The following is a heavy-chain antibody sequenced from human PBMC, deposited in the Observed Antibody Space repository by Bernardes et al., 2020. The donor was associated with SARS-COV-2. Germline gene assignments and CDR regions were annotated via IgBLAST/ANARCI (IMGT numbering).Heavy chain of an antibody. Sequence: GGSLRLSCVASGFTLSSYSMNWVRQAPGKGLEWVSYITSSSSNIYYEESVKGRFTISRDNAKNSMYLQMESLRVEDTAVYYCAKDGDIWSGYEYGYMDAWGRGTTVTVSS. CDR2: ITSSSSNI. CDR3: AKDGDIWSGYEYGYMDA. D-gene: IGHD5-12*01. V-gene: IGHV3-48*04. J-gene: IGHJ6*03. CDR1: GFTLSSYS.